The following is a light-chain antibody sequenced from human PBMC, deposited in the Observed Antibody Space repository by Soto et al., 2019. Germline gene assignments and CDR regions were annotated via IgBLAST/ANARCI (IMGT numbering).Light chain of an antibody. J-gene: IGKJ1*01. CDR1: QTVPGNY. CDR3: HQYTSPPWT. Sequence: ELVLTQSPDTLSLSPGERATLSCRASQTVPGNYLAWFQQKPGQAPRLLIYGASSRAPAIPDRFSGSGSGADFTLTISRLESEDFAIYDCHQYTSPPWTVGQGTRVE. V-gene: IGKV3-20*01. CDR2: GAS.